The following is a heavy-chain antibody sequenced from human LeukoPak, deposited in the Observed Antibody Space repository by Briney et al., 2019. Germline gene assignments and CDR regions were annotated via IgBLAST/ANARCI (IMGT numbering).Heavy chain of an antibody. Sequence: SETLSLTCAVSGYFISSGYYWGWIRQPPGKGLEWIGSIYHSGSTYYNPSLKSRVTISVDTSKNQFSLKLSSVTAADTAVYYCARVWNYWGQGTLVTVSS. D-gene: IGHD2-8*01. CDR3: ARVWNY. CDR2: IYHSGST. CDR1: GYFISSGYY. V-gene: IGHV4-38-2*01. J-gene: IGHJ4*02.